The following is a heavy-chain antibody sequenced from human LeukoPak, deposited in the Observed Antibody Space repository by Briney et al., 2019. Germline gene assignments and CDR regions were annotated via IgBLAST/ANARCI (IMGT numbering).Heavy chain of an antibody. V-gene: IGHV3-15*01. CDR1: GFTFSSYE. Sequence: PGGSLRLSCAASGFTFSSYEMNWVRQAPGGGLEWVGRIKSKTDGGTTDYAAPVKGRFTISRDDSKNTLSLQMNSLKTEDTAVYYCTSRSHMFGGAFDIWGQGTMVTVSS. D-gene: IGHD3-16*01. CDR3: TSRSHMFGGAFDI. CDR2: IKSKTDGGTT. J-gene: IGHJ3*02.